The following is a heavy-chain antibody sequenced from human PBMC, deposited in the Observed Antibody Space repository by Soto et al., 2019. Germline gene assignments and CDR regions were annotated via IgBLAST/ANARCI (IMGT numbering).Heavy chain of an antibody. CDR2: INSDGTIT. D-gene: IGHD6-13*01. CDR3: ARGGSSWGSPDWFDP. V-gene: IGHV3-74*01. CDR1: GFTFSSYW. Sequence: EVQLVESGGGLVQPGGSLRLYCAASGFTFSSYWMHWVRQAPGKGLVWVSRINSDGTITNYADSVKGRFTISRDNAKNTMYLQMNSLRVEDTAVYYCARGGSSWGSPDWFDPWGQGTLVTVSS. J-gene: IGHJ5*02.